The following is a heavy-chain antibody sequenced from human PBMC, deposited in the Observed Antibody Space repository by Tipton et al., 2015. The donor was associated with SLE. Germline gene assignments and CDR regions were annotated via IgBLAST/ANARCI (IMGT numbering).Heavy chain of an antibody. D-gene: IGHD3-10*01. CDR1: GGSINSGDYY. CDR3: ARTLWGSGSYWNYFDY. CDR2: LHFSGNT. Sequence: TLSLTCNVSGGSINSGDYYWSWIRQPPGQGLEWIGYLHFSGNTYYNPSLQSRLTISGDTSKNHFSLNLTSVTAADTGVYYCARTLWGSGSYWNYFDYWGQGTLVTVSS. J-gene: IGHJ4*02. V-gene: IGHV4-30-4*01.